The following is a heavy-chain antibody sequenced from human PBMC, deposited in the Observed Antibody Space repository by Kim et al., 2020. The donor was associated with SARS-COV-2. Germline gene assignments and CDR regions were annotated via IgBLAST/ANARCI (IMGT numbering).Heavy chain of an antibody. CDR1: GGSIRSGGKF. V-gene: IGHV4-31*03. J-gene: IGHJ4*02. CDR2: ISYSGNS. D-gene: IGHD6-13*01. Sequence: SETLSLTCSVSGGSIRSGGKFWTWIRQHPAKGLEWIGYISYSGNSHYSPSLRSRVSISLQTSENQFSLELTSVTSADTAVFSCARGQPLRYSVQGTSVT. CDR3: ARGQPLRY.